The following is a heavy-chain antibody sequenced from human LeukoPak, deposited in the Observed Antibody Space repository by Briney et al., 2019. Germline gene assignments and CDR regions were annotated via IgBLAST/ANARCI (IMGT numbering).Heavy chain of an antibody. CDR1: GFTFSSYG. D-gene: IGHD3-3*01. CDR3: ARERSPRAAYYDFWSGYPYYYYGMDV. CDR2: IWYDGSNK. Sequence: HPGGSLRLSCAASGFTFSSYGMHWVRQAPGKGLEWVAVIWYDGSNKYYADSVKGRFTISRDNSKNTLYLQMNSLRAEDTAVYYCARERSPRAAYYDFWSGYPYYYYGMDVWGQGTTVTVSS. V-gene: IGHV3-33*01. J-gene: IGHJ6*02.